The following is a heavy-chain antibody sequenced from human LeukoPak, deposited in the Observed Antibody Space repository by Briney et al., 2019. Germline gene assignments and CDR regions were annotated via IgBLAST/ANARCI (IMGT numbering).Heavy chain of an antibody. CDR2: MFYSGSI. V-gene: IGHV4-39*07. J-gene: IGHJ6*03. CDR3: ARVGQIPFYYMDV. Sequence: PSETLSLTCTVSGGSISSSSYYWGWIRQPPGKGLEWIGSMFYSGSIYFNPSLKSRVTISIDTSKNQFSLKLDSVTAADTAVYYCARVGQIPFYYMDVWGKGTTVTVSS. D-gene: IGHD2-21*01. CDR1: GGSISSSSYY.